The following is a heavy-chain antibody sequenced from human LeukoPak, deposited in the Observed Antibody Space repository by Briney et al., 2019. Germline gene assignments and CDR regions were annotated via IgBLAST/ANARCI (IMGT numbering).Heavy chain of an antibody. D-gene: IGHD3-16*01. J-gene: IGHJ4*02. Sequence: SQTLSLTCTVSGGSISSGGYYWSWIRQHPGKGLEGIGYIYYSGSTYYNPSLKSRVTISVDTSKNQFSLKLSSVTAADTAVYYCARGPRGRPDYWGQGTLVTVSS. CDR2: IYYSGST. V-gene: IGHV4-31*03. CDR3: ARGPRGRPDY. CDR1: GGSISSGGYY.